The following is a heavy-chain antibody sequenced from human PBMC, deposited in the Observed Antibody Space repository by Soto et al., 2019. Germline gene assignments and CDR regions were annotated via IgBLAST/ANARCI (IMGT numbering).Heavy chain of an antibody. Sequence: EVQLEESGGALVQPGRSLRLSCAASGFTFDDYAMHWVRQVLWKGLEWVSSISWNSGNIGYADSVKGRFTTSRDNAKNSLYLQMNSLRPEDTALYYCVRSKGGYSYGTPFDYWGQGTLVTVSS. V-gene: IGHV3-9*01. J-gene: IGHJ4*02. D-gene: IGHD5-18*01. CDR3: VRSKGGYSYGTPFDY. CDR2: ISWNSGNI. CDR1: GFTFDDYA.